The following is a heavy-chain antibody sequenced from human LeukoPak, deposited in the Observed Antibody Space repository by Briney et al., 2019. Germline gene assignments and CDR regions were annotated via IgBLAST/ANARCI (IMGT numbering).Heavy chain of an antibody. J-gene: IGHJ4*02. V-gene: IGHV3-30*02. CDR3: AKPVPSWNGESTFDY. CDR2: IRYDGSNK. Sequence: GWSLRLSCAASGFTFSSYGMHWVRQAPGKGLEGVAFIRYDGSNKYYADSVRGRFTISRDNSKNTLYLQMNSLRAEDTAVYYCAKPVPSWNGESTFDYWGQGTLVTVSS. D-gene: IGHD1-1*01. CDR1: GFTFSSYG.